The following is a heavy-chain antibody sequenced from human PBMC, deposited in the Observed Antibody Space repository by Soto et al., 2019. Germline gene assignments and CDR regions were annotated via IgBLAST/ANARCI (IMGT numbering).Heavy chain of an antibody. Sequence: GGSLRLSCEVSGFTFTNFGINWVRQAPGKGLEWVSSVSKSDYTYYSESVKGRLTISRDNAKNSVSLQMNNLRAEDTAVYYCAREDSIIIPAVADVWGQGTQVTVSS. J-gene: IGHJ4*02. V-gene: IGHV3-21*04. D-gene: IGHD3-10*01. CDR3: AREDSIIIPAVADV. CDR2: VSKSDYT. CDR1: GFTFTNFG.